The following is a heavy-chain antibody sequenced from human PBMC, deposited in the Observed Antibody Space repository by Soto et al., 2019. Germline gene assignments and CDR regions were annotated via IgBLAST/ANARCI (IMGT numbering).Heavy chain of an antibody. J-gene: IGHJ5*02. CDR1: GGSLKSGGYY. CDR2: IYYTGRT. Sequence: QVQLQESGPGLVKPSQTLSLTCTVSGGSLKSGGYYWSWIRQHPGRGLEWIGYIYYTGRTYYNPSLESRVPXSXDXPKNQFSLKLSSVTAADTAVYYCARDVTSNHNCFDLWDHGTLVTVSS. D-gene: IGHD2-2*01. V-gene: IGHV4-31*02. CDR3: ARDVTSNHNCFDL.